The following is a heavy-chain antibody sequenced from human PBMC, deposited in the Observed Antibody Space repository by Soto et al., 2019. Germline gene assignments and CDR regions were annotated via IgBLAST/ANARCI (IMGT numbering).Heavy chain of an antibody. CDR3: ARGRLRGGTLDNWFNP. V-gene: IGHV4-59*01. Sequence: SDTLSLTCPVSGGSISSYYWSWIRPPPGKGLEWIGYIYYSGSTNYNPSLKSRVTISVDTSKNQFSLKLSSVTAADTAVYYCARGRLRGGTLDNWFNPWGQGTLVTVSS. CDR1: GGSISSYY. CDR2: IYYSGST. D-gene: IGHD1-1*01. J-gene: IGHJ5*02.